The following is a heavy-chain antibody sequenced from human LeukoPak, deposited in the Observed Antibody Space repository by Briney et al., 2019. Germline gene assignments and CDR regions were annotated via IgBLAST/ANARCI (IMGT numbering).Heavy chain of an antibody. Sequence: SGTLSLTCAVYGGSFSSYYWSWIRQPPGKGLEWIGEINHSGSTNYNPSLKSRVTISVDTSKNQFSLKLSSVTAADTAVYYCARGWSYGSYYFDYWGQGTLVTVSS. V-gene: IGHV4-34*01. CDR1: GGSFSSYY. CDR3: ARGWSYGSYYFDY. J-gene: IGHJ4*02. D-gene: IGHD5-18*01. CDR2: INHSGST.